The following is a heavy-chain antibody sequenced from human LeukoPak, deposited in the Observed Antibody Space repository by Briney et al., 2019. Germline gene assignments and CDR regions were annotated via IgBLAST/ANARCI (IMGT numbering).Heavy chain of an antibody. CDR2: ISAYNGNT. J-gene: IGHJ3*02. CDR3: ARLKLYDSSGYYPLGAFDI. D-gene: IGHD3-22*01. CDR1: GYTFTTYG. V-gene: IGHV1-18*01. Sequence: ASVKVSCKASGYTFTTYGISWVRQAPGQGLEWMGWISAYNGNTNYAQKLQGRVTMTTDTSTSTAYMELRSLRSDDTAMYYCARLKLYDSSGYYPLGAFDIWGQGTMVTVSS.